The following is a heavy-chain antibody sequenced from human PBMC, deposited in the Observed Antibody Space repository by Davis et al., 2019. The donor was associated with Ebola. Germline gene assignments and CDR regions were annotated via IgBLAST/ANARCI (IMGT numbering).Heavy chain of an antibody. CDR2: IIPIFGTA. CDR3: ARGDIVTDQVEYFDY. V-gene: IGHV1-69*13. Sequence: SVKVSCKASGGTFGTYGISWVRQAPGQGLEWMGGIIPIFGTANYAQKFQGRLTISADASTNTAYMQLSSLRPDDTAVYYCARGDIVTDQVEYFDYWGQGTPVTVSS. CDR1: GGTFGTYG. J-gene: IGHJ4*02. D-gene: IGHD5-12*01.